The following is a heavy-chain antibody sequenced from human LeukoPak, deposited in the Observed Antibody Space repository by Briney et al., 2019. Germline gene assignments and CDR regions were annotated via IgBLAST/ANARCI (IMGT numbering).Heavy chain of an antibody. CDR2: ISWNSGSI. D-gene: IGHD1-26*01. J-gene: IGHJ4*02. Sequence: SLRLSCATSGFTFSDYYMSWNRQAPGKGLEWVSGISWNSGSIGYADSVKGRFTISRDNAKNSLYLQVNSLRAEDTALYYCAKVSGSYYFDYWGQGTLVTVSS. V-gene: IGHV3-9*01. CDR3: AKVSGSYYFDY. CDR1: GFTFSDYY.